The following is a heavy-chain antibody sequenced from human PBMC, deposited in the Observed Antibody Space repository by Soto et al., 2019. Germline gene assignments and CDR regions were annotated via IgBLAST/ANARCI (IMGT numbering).Heavy chain of an antibody. CDR1: GYTFTAYY. J-gene: IGHJ4*02. Sequence: ASVKVSCKASGYTFTAYYIHWLRQAPGQGLEWMGWISAYNGNTNYAQKFQGRVTMTTDTSTSTAYMEVRSLRFDDTAVYYCARRGSQIDYWGQGTLVTVAS. CDR3: ARRGSQIDY. V-gene: IGHV1-18*04. CDR2: ISAYNGNT. D-gene: IGHD3-10*01.